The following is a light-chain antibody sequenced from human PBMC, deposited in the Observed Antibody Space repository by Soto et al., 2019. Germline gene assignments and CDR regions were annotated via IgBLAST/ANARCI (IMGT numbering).Light chain of an antibody. V-gene: IGKV1-5*03. Sequence: DIQLTQSPSTLASSVGDRVTITCRASQSISSWLAWYQQKTGKAPKLLIYNASSLESGVPSRFSGSGSGTEFSPTISSLQAGEFATYYCQQYNSDSITFGQGTRLEIK. J-gene: IGKJ5*01. CDR2: NAS. CDR1: QSISSW. CDR3: QQYNSDSIT.